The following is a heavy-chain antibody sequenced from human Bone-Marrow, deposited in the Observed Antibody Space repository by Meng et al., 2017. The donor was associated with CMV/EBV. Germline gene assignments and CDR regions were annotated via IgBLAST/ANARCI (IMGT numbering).Heavy chain of an antibody. V-gene: IGHV3-30-3*01. CDR3: ARGVYSSPNYYGMDV. D-gene: IGHD3-22*01. CDR1: GFTFSSYT. CDR2: ISYDGSSK. J-gene: IGHJ6*02. Sequence: GESLKISCAASGFTFSSYTMHWVRQAPGKGLEWVAVISYDGSSKFYAGSVKGRSTISRDNSKNTLYLQVNSLRAEDTAVYYCARGVYSSPNYYGMDVWGQGTTVTVSS.